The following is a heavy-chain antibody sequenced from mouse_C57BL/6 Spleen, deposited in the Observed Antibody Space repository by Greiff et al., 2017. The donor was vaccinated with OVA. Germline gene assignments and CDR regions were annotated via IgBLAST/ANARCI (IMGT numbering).Heavy chain of an antibody. J-gene: IGHJ3*01. CDR3: ARDSYYSNYMGVAY. D-gene: IGHD2-5*01. V-gene: IGHV5-4*01. CDR1: GFTFTSYA. Sequence: DVQLVESGGGLVKPGGSLKLSCAASGFTFTSYAMSWVRQTPEKRLEWVATISDGGSYTYYPDNVKGRFTISRDNAKNTLYLQMSHLKSEDTAMYYCARDSYYSNYMGVAYCGQRTLVTVSA. CDR2: ISDGGSYT.